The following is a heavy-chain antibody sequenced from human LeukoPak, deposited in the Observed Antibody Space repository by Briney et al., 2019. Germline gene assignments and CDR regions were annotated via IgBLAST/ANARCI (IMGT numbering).Heavy chain of an antibody. CDR1: GGSISSYY. Sequence: SETLSLTCTVSGGSISSYYWGWIRQPPGKGLEWIGYIYYSGSTTYNPSLKSRVTISVDTSKNQFSLRLSSVTAADTAVYYCARHASAALSYFDYWGQGTLVTVSS. CDR2: IYYSGST. J-gene: IGHJ4*02. D-gene: IGHD6-6*01. V-gene: IGHV4-59*08. CDR3: ARHASAALSYFDY.